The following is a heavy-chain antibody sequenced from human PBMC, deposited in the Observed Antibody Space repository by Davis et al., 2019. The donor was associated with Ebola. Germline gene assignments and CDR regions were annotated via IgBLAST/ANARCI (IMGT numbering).Heavy chain of an antibody. Sequence: SETLSPPFAAHGSSSSADYCGWTGQPPGKGLEWIGEIIHSGITNYTPSRKSRVTTSVDKSNNQVSLNVASVAAADTAVYYCARQVDVDYGDSLYGMDVWGPGTTVTVSS. V-gene: IGHV4-34*12. CDR1: GSSSSADY. D-gene: IGHD4-17*01. CDR2: IIHSGIT. CDR3: ARQVDVDYGDSLYGMDV. J-gene: IGHJ6*02.